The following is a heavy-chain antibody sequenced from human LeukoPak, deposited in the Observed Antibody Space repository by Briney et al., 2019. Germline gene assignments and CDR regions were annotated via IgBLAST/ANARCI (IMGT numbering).Heavy chain of an antibody. CDR1: GFTFNNAW. CDR2: IKSKTDGGAT. Sequence: GGSLTLSCAASGFTFNNAWMSWVRQAPGKGLEWVGRIKSKTDGGATDYAAPVKDRFTISRDDSKSTLYLQLNSLKTEDTAVYYCTAGAGDYGNDYWGQGTLVTVSS. D-gene: IGHD4-17*01. J-gene: IGHJ4*02. V-gene: IGHV3-15*01. CDR3: TAGAGDYGNDY.